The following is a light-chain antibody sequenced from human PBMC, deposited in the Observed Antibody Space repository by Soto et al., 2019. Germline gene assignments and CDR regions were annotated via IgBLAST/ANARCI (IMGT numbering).Light chain of an antibody. CDR1: QSISSW. J-gene: IGKJ1*01. CDR2: KAS. V-gene: IGKV1-5*03. CDR3: QQYNSYPWT. Sequence: DIQITQSPSTLSASVGDRVTITSRASQSISSWLAGYQQKPGKAPKLLIYKASILESGVPSRFSGSGSGTEFTLTVSSLQPDDFATYYCQQYNSYPWTFGQGTKVEIK.